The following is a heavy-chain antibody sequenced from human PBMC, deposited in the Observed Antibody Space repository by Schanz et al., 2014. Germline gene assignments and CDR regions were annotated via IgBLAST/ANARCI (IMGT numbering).Heavy chain of an antibody. CDR3: ARDGAELYYFDD. D-gene: IGHD1-1*01. J-gene: IGHJ4*02. CDR1: GFTFNNFN. CDR2: ISNSGTTI. V-gene: IGHV3-21*05. Sequence: EVQLVESGGGLVKPGGSLRLSCAASGFTFNNFNMNWVRQAPGKGLEWVSYISNSGTTIYYADSVKGRFTISRDNAKNSLYLQMNGLRAEDTAVFYCARDGAELYYFDDWGQGTLVAVSS.